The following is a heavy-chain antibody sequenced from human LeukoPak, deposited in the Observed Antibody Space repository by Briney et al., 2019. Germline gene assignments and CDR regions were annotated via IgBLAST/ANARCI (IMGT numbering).Heavy chain of an antibody. J-gene: IGHJ6*04. V-gene: IGHV3-48*03. CDR1: GFTFSSYE. D-gene: IGHD2-2*03. Sequence: GALRLSCAASGFTFSSYEMNWVRQAPGKGLEGVSYISSSGSTIYYADSVKGRFTISRDNAKNSLYLQMNSLRAEDTAVYYCARDGYCSSTSCRQYYYGMDVWGKGTTVTVSS. CDR2: ISSSGSTI. CDR3: ARDGYCSSTSCRQYYYGMDV.